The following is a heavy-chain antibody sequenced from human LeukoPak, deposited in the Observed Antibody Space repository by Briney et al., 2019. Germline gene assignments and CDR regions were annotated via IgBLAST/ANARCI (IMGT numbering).Heavy chain of an antibody. V-gene: IGHV3-11*01. CDR2: ISSSGSTI. Sequence: GGSLRLFCAASGFTFSDYYMSWIRQAPGKGLEWVSYISSSGSTIYYADSVKGRFTISRDNAKNSLYLQMNSLRAEDTAVYYCARDGQLDFWSGYWIDYWGQGTLVTVSS. CDR1: GFTFSDYY. CDR3: ARDGQLDFWSGYWIDY. D-gene: IGHD3-3*01. J-gene: IGHJ4*02.